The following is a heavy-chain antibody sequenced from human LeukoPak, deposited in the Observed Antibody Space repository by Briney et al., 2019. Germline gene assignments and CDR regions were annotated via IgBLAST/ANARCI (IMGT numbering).Heavy chain of an antibody. D-gene: IGHD5-12*01. J-gene: IGHJ6*02. CDR1: GFTFSSYW. Sequence: GGFLRLSCAASGFTFSSYWMSWVRQAPGKGLEWVANIKQDGSEKYYVDSVKGRFTISRDNAKNSLYLQMNSLRAEDTAVYYCARHSSGGYVVATIYYYYYGMDVWGQGTTVTVSS. CDR2: IKQDGSEK. V-gene: IGHV3-7*01. CDR3: ARHSSGGYVVATIYYYYYGMDV.